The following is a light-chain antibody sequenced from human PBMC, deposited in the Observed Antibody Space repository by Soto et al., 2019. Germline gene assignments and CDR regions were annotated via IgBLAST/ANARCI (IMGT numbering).Light chain of an antibody. CDR3: QKYTNCPA. CDR1: QGISNY. CDR2: AAS. Sequence: EIQMTQSPSSLSASVGDRVTITCRASQGISNYLAWYQQIPGKVPKLLISAASTMQSGVPSRFSGSGSGTDFTLTISSLQPEDVATYYCQKYTNCPAFGGGTKVEIK. J-gene: IGKJ4*01. V-gene: IGKV1-27*01.